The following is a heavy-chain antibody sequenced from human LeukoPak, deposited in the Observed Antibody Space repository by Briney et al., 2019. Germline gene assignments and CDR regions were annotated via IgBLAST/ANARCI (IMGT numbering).Heavy chain of an antibody. D-gene: IGHD2-15*01. CDR1: GFTFSSYA. CDR3: AKDGSIVVVAHWYFDL. CDR2: ISSNGGST. Sequence: GGSLRLSCAASGFTFSSYAMHWVRQAPGKGLEYVSAISSNGGSTYYANSVKGRFTISRDNSKNTLYLQMGSLRAEDTAVYYCAKDGSIVVVAHWYFDLWGRGTLVTVSS. V-gene: IGHV3-64*01. J-gene: IGHJ2*01.